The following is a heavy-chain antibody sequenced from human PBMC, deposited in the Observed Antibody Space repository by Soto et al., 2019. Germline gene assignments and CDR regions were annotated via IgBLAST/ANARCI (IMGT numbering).Heavy chain of an antibody. CDR1: GFTFSNYA. Sequence: PGGSLRLSCAASGFTFSNYAMNWVRQAPGKGLEWISVISGSGGSTYYADSVKGRFTISRDNSKNTMYLQMNSLRAEDTAVYYCARAEYYDSSGYYEDGMDVWGQGTTVTVSS. V-gene: IGHV3-23*01. J-gene: IGHJ6*02. D-gene: IGHD3-22*01. CDR3: ARAEYYDSSGYYEDGMDV. CDR2: ISGSGGST.